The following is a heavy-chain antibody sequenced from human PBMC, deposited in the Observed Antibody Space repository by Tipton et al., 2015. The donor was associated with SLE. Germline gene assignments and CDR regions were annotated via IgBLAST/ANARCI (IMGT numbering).Heavy chain of an antibody. CDR1: GFTFTDYY. J-gene: IGHJ4*02. CDR3: AKTYRFSISFFDY. CDR2: VDPEDGEA. V-gene: IGHV1-69-2*01. Sequence: VQLVQSGAEVKKPGATVKISCKISGFTFTDYYIHWVQQAPGKGLEWMGLVDPEDGEAIYAEKFQGRVTITADTSTDTTYMELSSLRSEDTAVYYCAKTYRFSISFFDYWGQGTLVTVSS. D-gene: IGHD6-6*01.